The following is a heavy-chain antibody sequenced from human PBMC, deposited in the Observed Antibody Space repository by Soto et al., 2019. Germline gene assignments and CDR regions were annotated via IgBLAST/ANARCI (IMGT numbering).Heavy chain of an antibody. CDR1: GFTFNNAW. J-gene: IGHJ4*02. D-gene: IGHD3-22*01. V-gene: IGHV3-15*07. CDR3: TTFFYYYDTSGAWGY. CDR2: IKSKNDGGTT. Sequence: EVQLVESGGGLVKPGGSLRLSCAASGFTFNNAWMNWVRQAPGKGLEWVGLIKSKNDGGTTDYAAPVKDRFTISRDDSKNTLYLQMNSLKTEDTAVYYCTTFFYYYDTSGAWGYWGQGTLVTVSS.